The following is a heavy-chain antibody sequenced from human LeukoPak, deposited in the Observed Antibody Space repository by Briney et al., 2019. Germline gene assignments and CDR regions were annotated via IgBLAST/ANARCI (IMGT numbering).Heavy chain of an antibody. Sequence: PGRSLRLSCAASGFTFSSYAMHWVRQAPGKGLEWVAVISYDGSNKYYADSVKGRFTISRDNSKNTLYLQMNSLRAEDTAVYYCARDPGPLDIVVVPGWFDPWGQGTLVTVSS. J-gene: IGHJ5*02. CDR2: ISYDGSNK. V-gene: IGHV3-30-3*01. CDR1: GFTFSSYA. D-gene: IGHD2-2*01. CDR3: ARDPGPLDIVVVPGWFDP.